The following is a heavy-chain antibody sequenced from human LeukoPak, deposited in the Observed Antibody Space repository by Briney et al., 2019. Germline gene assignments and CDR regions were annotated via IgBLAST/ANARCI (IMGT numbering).Heavy chain of an antibody. CDR3: ARHIDLGRHIIVVVPAAMRTYYFDY. Sequence: SETLSLTCTVSGGSISSYYWSWIRQPPGKGLEWIGYIYYSGSTNYNPSLKSRVTISVDTSKNQFSLKLSSVTAADTAVYYCARHIDLGRHIIVVVPAAMRTYYFDYWGQGTLVTVSS. J-gene: IGHJ4*02. CDR1: GGSISSYY. V-gene: IGHV4-59*08. D-gene: IGHD2-2*01. CDR2: IYYSGST.